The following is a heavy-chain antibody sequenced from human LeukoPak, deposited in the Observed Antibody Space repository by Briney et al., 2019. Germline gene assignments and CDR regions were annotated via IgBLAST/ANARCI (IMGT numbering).Heavy chain of an antibody. CDR2: INGGGGST. Sequence: GGSLRLSCAASGFTFSSYAMSWVRQAPGKGLDWVSSINGGGGSTYYADSVKGRFTISRDNSKNSLYLQMNSLRAEDTAVYYCARDEPDYDSSGYYYLDAFDIWGQGTMVTVSS. CDR3: ARDEPDYDSSGYYYLDAFDI. V-gene: IGHV3-23*01. CDR1: GFTFSSYA. J-gene: IGHJ3*02. D-gene: IGHD3-22*01.